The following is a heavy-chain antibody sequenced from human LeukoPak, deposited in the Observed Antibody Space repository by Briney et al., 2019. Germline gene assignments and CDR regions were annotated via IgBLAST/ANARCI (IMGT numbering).Heavy chain of an antibody. Sequence: SETLSLTCTVSGGSISTSSYYWGWIRQPPGKGLEWIGSIYYSGSTYYNPSLRSRVTISVDTCKNQFSVKLSSVTAADTAVYYCARLPGYCSSTSCYGRPWFDYWGQGTLVTVSS. CDR2: IYYSGST. V-gene: IGHV4-39*01. J-gene: IGHJ4*02. D-gene: IGHD2-2*01. CDR1: GGSISTSSYY. CDR3: ARLPGYCSSTSCYGRPWFDY.